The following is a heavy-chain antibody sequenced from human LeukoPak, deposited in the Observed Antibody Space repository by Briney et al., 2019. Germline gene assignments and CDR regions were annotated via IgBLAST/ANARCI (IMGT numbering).Heavy chain of an antibody. Sequence: GGSLRLSCAASGFTFSTFAMTWVRQAPGKGLEWVSGVVGGGTTYYADSVKGRFTPSKDNSKKTVYLQINSLRVEDTAIYYCAKDLHYNDGRWEFDRGGQGTLVTDSS. D-gene: IGHD5-24*01. CDR2: VVGGGTT. V-gene: IGHV3-23*01. J-gene: IGHJ4*01. CDR1: GFTFSTFA. CDR3: AKDLHYNDGRWEFDR.